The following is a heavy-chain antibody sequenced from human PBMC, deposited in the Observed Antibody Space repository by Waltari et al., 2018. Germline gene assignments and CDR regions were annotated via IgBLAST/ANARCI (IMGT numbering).Heavy chain of an antibody. V-gene: IGHV1-24*01. CDR1: GYTLTELS. Sequence: QVQLVQSGAEVKKPGASVKVSCKVSGYTLTELSMHWVRQAPGKGLEWMGGFDTEDGETIYAQKFKGRGTMTEDTSTDTAYMELSSLRSEDTVVYYCATKLGYTRLAFDIWGQGTMVTVSS. CDR2: FDTEDGET. D-gene: IGHD1-1*01. J-gene: IGHJ3*02. CDR3: ATKLGYTRLAFDI.